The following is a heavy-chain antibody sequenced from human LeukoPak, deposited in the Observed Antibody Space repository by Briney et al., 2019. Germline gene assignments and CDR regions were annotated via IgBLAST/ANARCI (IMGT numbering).Heavy chain of an antibody. CDR2: VSAYNGNT. Sequence: ASVKVSCKASGYTFTSYGISWVRQAPGQGLEWMGWVSAYNGNTNYAQKLKGRVTMTTDTYTSTAYMELRSLRSDDTAVYYCARDVCRGYLVGATHAWVYWGQGTLVTVSS. CDR3: ARDVCRGYLVGATHAWVY. CDR1: GYTFTSYG. V-gene: IGHV1-18*01. D-gene: IGHD1-26*01. J-gene: IGHJ4*02.